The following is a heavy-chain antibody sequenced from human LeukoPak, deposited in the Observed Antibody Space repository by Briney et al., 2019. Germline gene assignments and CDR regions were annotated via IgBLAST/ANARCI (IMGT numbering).Heavy chain of an antibody. V-gene: IGHV1-8*03. CDR3: ARVGYSNSYDF. CDR1: GYTFTSYY. CDR2: MNPNNGNT. Sequence: ASVKVSCKASGYTFTSYYTHWVRQATGQGLEWMAWMNPNNGNTDNAQKFQGRVTITWDSSISTAYMELSSLRSEDTAVYYCARVGYSNSYDFWGQGTLVTVSS. J-gene: IGHJ4*02. D-gene: IGHD5-18*01.